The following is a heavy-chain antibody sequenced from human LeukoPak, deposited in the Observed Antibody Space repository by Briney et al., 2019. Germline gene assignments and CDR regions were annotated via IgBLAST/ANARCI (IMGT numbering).Heavy chain of an antibody. Sequence: SETLSLTCAVYGGSFSGYYWSWIRQPPGKGLEWIGEINHSGSTNYNSSLKSRVTISVDTSKNQFSLKLSSVTAADTAVYYCARVPTQGWRERRGAFDIWGQGTMVTVSS. CDR3: ARVPTQGWRERRGAFDI. D-gene: IGHD1-1*01. J-gene: IGHJ3*02. V-gene: IGHV4-34*01. CDR2: INHSGST. CDR1: GGSFSGYY.